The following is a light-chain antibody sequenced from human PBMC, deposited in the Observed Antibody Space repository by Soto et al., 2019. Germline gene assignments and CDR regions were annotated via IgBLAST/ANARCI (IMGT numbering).Light chain of an antibody. J-gene: IGKJ2*01. CDR3: QQYIIYPYT. Sequence: DIQMTQFPSTLSASVGDRVTITCRASQTTNTWLAWYQQKPGTAPKLLIYDASSLEGGVPSSFSASGSGTEFTLTISSLQPDDLATYYCQQYIIYPYTIGQGTKVEIK. CDR2: DAS. V-gene: IGKV1-5*01. CDR1: QTTNTW.